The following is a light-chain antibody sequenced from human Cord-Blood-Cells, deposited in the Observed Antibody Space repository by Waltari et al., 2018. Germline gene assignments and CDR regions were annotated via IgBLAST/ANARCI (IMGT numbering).Light chain of an antibody. CDR2: EGS. J-gene: IGLJ3*02. CDR1: SSDVGSYNL. V-gene: IGLV2-23*01. Sequence: QSALTQPASVSGSLGQSITISCTGPSSDVGSYNLVSWYQQHPGKAPKLMIYEGSKRPSGVSNRFSGSKSGNTASLTISGLQAEDEADYYCCSYAGSSTWVFGGGTKLTVL. CDR3: CSYAGSSTWV.